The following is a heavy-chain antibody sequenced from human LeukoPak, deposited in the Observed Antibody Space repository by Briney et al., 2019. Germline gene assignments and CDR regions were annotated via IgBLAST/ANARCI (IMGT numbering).Heavy chain of an antibody. V-gene: IGHV4-59*01. CDR3: ARDLRYSSGWYDWYFDL. CDR2: IHYSGST. Sequence: PSETLSLTCTVSGGSISSYYWSWIRQPPGKGLEWIGYIHYSGSTNYNPSLRSRVTISVDTSKNQFSLKLSSVTAADTAVYYCARDLRYSSGWYDWYFDLWGRGTLATVSS. J-gene: IGHJ2*01. CDR1: GGSISSYY. D-gene: IGHD6-19*01.